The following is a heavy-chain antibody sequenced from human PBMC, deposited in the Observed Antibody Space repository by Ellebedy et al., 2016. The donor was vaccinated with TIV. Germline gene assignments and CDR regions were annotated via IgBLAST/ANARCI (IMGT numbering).Heavy chain of an antibody. CDR2: INPTSGST. CDR1: GYTFSNYF. D-gene: IGHD2-15*01. Sequence: AASVKVSCKASGYTFSNYFVHWVRQAPGQGLEWMGIINPTSGSTTYAQKLQGRVTFTRDTSASTAYMELSSLRSEDTAVYYCARISSGGSYWGQGSLVTVSS. J-gene: IGHJ4*02. CDR3: ARISSGGSY. V-gene: IGHV1-46*04.